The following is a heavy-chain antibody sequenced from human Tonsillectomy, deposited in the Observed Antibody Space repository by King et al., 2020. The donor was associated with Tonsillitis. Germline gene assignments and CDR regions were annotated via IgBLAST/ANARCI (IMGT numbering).Heavy chain of an antibody. V-gene: IGHV3-33*08. CDR3: ARGSGSPTAAAFDI. D-gene: IGHD3-10*01. CDR2: IWFYGSNK. Sequence: VQLVESGGGVVQPGRSLILSCAASGFSFSIHGMHWVRQAPGKGLEWVAVIWFYGSNKYYADTVKGRFNIARDNSQNTLYLQMNSLRAEDTAVYYCARGSGSPTAAAFDIWGQGTMVTVSS. J-gene: IGHJ3*02. CDR1: GFSFSIHG.